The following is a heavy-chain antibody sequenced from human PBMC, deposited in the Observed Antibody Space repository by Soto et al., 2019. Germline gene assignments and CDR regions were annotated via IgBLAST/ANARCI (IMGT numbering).Heavy chain of an antibody. D-gene: IGHD3-22*01. J-gene: IGHJ3*02. CDR2: IYPCDSDT. CDR3: ARLAAVLVSPTDDAFDI. Sequence: RGESLKISCKGSGYSFTSYWNGWVLQIPWKGLEWMGIIYPCDSDTRYSPSFQGQVTISADKSTSTAYLQWSSLKASDTAMYYCARLAAVLVSPTDDAFDIWGQGTMVT. CDR1: GYSFTSYW. V-gene: IGHV5-51*01.